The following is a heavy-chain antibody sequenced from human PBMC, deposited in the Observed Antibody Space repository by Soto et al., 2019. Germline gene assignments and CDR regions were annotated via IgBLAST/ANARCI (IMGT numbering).Heavy chain of an antibody. CDR2: IIPIFGTA. CDR3: ARVVRVVNSFDS. CDR1: GGTFSSYA. D-gene: IGHD2-21*01. V-gene: IGHV1-69*06. J-gene: IGHJ5*01. Sequence: SVKVSCKASGGTFSSYAIIWVRQAPGQGLEWMGGIIPIFGTANYAQKFQGRVTITADNSTSTAYMELSSRRSEDTAVYYCARVVRVVNSFDSWGQGTLVTVSS.